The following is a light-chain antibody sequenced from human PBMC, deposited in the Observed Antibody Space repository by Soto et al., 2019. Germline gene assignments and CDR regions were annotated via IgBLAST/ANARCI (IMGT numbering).Light chain of an antibody. J-gene: IGLJ2*01. CDR1: SGHSSYA. V-gene: IGLV4-69*01. Sequence: QLVLTQSPSASASQGASVKLTCTLSSGHSSYAIAWHQQQPEKGPRYLMKLNSDGSHSKGDGIPDRFSGSSSGAERYLTISSLQSEDEADYYCQTYEVFGGGTKLTVL. CDR2: LNSDGSH. CDR3: QTYEV.